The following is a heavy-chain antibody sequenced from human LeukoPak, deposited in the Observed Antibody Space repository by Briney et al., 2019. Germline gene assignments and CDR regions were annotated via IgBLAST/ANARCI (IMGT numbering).Heavy chain of an antibody. CDR3: ARAFPHSNYGYYYYGMDV. J-gene: IGHJ6*02. CDR2: IYCSGST. V-gene: IGHV4-30-4*01. Sequence: SQTLSLTCTVSGGSISSGDYYWSWIRQPPGKGLEWIGYIYCSGSTYYNPSLKSRVTISVDTSKNQFSLKLSSVTAADTAVYYCARAFPHSNYGYYYYGMDVWGQGTTVTVSS. CDR1: GGSISSGDYY. D-gene: IGHD4-11*01.